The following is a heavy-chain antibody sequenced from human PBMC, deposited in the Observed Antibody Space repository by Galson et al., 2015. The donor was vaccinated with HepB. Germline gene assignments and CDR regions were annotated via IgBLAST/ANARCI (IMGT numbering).Heavy chain of an antibody. V-gene: IGHV3-23*01. CDR2: ISASGSST. CDR3: AKHGSSWSYYFDY. CDR1: RFSFSSYA. J-gene: IGHJ4*02. D-gene: IGHD6-13*01. Sequence: SLRLSCAGSRFSFSSYAMSWVRQAPGKGLEWVSAISASGSSTYYADSVKGRFTISRDNSDNTLYLQINSLRAGDTAVYYCAKHGSSWSYYFDYWGQGTLVTVSS.